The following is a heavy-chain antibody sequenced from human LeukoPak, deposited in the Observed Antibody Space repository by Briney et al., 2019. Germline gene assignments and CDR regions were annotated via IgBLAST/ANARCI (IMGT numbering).Heavy chain of an antibody. V-gene: IGHV3-23*01. CDR3: ARGYSSSWYKGAFDI. J-gene: IGHJ3*02. D-gene: IGHD6-13*01. Sequence: GGSLRLSCAASGFTFSSYAMSWVRQAPGKGLEWVSAISGSGGSTYYADSVKGRFTISRDNAKNSLYLQMNSLRAEDTAVYYCARGYSSSWYKGAFDIWGQGTMVTVSS. CDR1: GFTFSSYA. CDR2: ISGSGGST.